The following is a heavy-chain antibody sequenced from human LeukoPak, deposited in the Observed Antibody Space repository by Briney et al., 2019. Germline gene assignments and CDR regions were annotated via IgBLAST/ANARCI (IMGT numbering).Heavy chain of an antibody. Sequence: GGSLRLSCAASGFTFSIYAIHWVRLAPGKGLEWVAVISHDGSTTYYADSVKGRFTISRDNSKNTLYLQMDTLGAEDTAVYYCARAVVGKEDLDYWGQGTLVTVSS. D-gene: IGHD6-19*01. J-gene: IGHJ4*02. CDR2: ISHDGSTT. V-gene: IGHV3-30*04. CDR3: ARAVVGKEDLDY. CDR1: GFTFSIYA.